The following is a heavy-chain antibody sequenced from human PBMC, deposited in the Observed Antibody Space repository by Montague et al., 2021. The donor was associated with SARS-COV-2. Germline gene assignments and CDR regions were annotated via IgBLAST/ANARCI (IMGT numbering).Heavy chain of an antibody. CDR2: ISTSAYTT. D-gene: IGHD3-16*02. V-gene: IGHV3-48*03. J-gene: IGHJ3*02. CDR3: TRDYRSIVGDGLDI. Sequence: SLRLSCAASGFTFNNYDMNWVRQAPGKGPEWTSYISTSAYTTSYAGSVKGRFTISRDNGKNSLYLQMNSLRVEDTAVYYCTRDYRSIVGDGLDIWGQGTKVTVSS. CDR1: GFTFNNYD.